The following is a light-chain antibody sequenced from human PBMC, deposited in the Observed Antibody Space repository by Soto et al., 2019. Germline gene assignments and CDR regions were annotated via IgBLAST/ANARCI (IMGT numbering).Light chain of an antibody. CDR1: QTISID. Sequence: DIQMTQSPSSLSASVGDRVTITCRASQTISIDLNWYQQKPGKVPTLLISATSTLQSGVPSRFVGSGSGTDFTLPISSLQPEDFATYYCQQSHSTPTFGGGTKVEIK. CDR2: ATS. J-gene: IGKJ4*01. CDR3: QQSHSTPT. V-gene: IGKV1-39*01.